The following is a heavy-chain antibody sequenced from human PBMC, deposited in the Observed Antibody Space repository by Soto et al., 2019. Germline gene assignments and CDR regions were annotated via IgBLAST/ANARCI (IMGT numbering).Heavy chain of an antibody. CDR1: GGSFSGYY. Sequence: TLSLTCAVYGGSFSGYYWSWIRQPPGKGLEWIGEINHSGSTNYNPSLKSRVTISVDTSKNQFSLKLSSVTAADTAVYYCARGGDYDFWSGSRYYYYYMDVSGKGTTVTVSS. V-gene: IGHV4-34*01. CDR2: INHSGST. D-gene: IGHD3-3*01. CDR3: ARGGDYDFWSGSRYYYYYMDV. J-gene: IGHJ6*03.